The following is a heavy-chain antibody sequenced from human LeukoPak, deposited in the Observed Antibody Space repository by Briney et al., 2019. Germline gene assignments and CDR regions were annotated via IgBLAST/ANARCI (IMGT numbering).Heavy chain of an antibody. V-gene: IGHV3-30-3*01. CDR2: ISYDGSNK. J-gene: IGHJ6*03. Sequence: GGSLRLSCAASGFTFSSYAMHWVRQAPGKGLEWVAVISYDGSNKYYADSVKGRFTISRDNAKNSLYLQMNSLRAEDTAVYYCARPPVVGAYYYYYMDVWGKGTTVTVSS. CDR3: ARPPVVGAYYYYYMDV. CDR1: GFTFSSYA. D-gene: IGHD2-15*01.